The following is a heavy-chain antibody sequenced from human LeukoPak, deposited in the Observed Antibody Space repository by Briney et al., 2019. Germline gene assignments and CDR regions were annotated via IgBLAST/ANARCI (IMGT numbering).Heavy chain of an antibody. CDR2: INPNSGGT. Sequence: RASVKVSCKASGYTFTGYYMHWVRQAPGQGLEWMGWINPNSGGTNYAQKVQGWVTMTRDTSISTAYMELSRLRSDDTAVYYCARDHTAAAVEPYGMDVWGQGTTVTVSS. CDR3: ARDHTAAAVEPYGMDV. D-gene: IGHD6-13*01. V-gene: IGHV1-2*04. CDR1: GYTFTGYY. J-gene: IGHJ6*02.